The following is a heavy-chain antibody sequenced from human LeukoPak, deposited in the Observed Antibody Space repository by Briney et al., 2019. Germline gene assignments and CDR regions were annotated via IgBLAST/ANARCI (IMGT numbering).Heavy chain of an antibody. CDR3: TTDRRELRPAYYYYGMDV. Sequence: GGYLRLSCAASGFTFSNARMSWVRQGPGKGLEWVGRIKIKTDGGTTDYAAPVKGRFTISRDDSKNTLYLQMSSLKTEDTAVYYCTTDRRELRPAYYYYGMDVWGQGTTVTVSS. D-gene: IGHD1-26*01. J-gene: IGHJ6*02. CDR2: IKIKTDGGTT. CDR1: GFTFSNAR. V-gene: IGHV3-15*01.